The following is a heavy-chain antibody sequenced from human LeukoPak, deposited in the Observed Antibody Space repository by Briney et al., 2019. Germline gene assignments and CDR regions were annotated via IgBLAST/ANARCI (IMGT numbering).Heavy chain of an antibody. D-gene: IGHD4-11*01. CDR3: ARSTTVKDLDY. J-gene: IGHJ4*02. CDR1: GGSISSGIYY. CDR2: IYSSRST. V-gene: IGHV4-61*02. Sequence: SETLSLTCTVSGGSISSGIYYWSWIRQPAGKGLEWLGRIYSSRSTNYNASLKSRVTISVDTSKNHFSLNLTSVTAADTAVYYCARSTTVKDLDYWGQGTLVTVSS.